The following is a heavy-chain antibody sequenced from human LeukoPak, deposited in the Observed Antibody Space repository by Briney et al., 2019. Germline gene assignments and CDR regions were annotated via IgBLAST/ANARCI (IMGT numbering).Heavy chain of an antibody. CDR3: ARETTVVTPGRSDVFDI. Sequence: SETLCLTCAASGVTISSACRSWVRQPPGKGLEWIGHNYYSGSTNYNPSLKSRVTISVDPSKNQFSLKPSSVTAADPAVYYCARETTVVTPGRSDVFDIWGQGTMVTVSS. CDR1: GVTISSAC. J-gene: IGHJ3*02. V-gene: IGHV4-59*01. CDR2: NYYSGST. D-gene: IGHD4-23*01.